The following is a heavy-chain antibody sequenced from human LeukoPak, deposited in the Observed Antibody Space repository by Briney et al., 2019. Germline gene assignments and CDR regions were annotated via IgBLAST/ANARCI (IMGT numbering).Heavy chain of an antibody. V-gene: IGHV4-4*07. J-gene: IGHJ6*03. CDR1: GGSISSYY. D-gene: IGHD3-3*01. CDR3: ASGHLLEWLSPHYYYMDV. CDR2: IYTSGST. Sequence: SETLSLTCTVSGGSISSYYWSWIRQPAGKGLEWIGRIYTSGSTNYNPSLKSRVTMSVVTSKNQFSLKLSSVTAADTAVYYCASGHLLEWLSPHYYYMDVWGKGTTVTVSS.